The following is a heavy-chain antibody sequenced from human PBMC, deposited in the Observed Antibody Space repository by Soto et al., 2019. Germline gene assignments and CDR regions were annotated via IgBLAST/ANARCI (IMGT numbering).Heavy chain of an antibody. Sequence: VQLVQSGGEVKKPGASVKVSCKASGYTFTSYGISWVRQAPGQGLEWMGWISGYNGKTNYAQKVQDRVTMTTDTSTRTVYVELRSLRSDDTAVYYCAREGDVPYYYYGMDVWGQGTTVTVSS. CDR3: AREGDVPYYYYGMDV. D-gene: IGHD2-21*02. J-gene: IGHJ6*02. CDR2: ISGYNGKT. CDR1: GYTFTSYG. V-gene: IGHV1-18*01.